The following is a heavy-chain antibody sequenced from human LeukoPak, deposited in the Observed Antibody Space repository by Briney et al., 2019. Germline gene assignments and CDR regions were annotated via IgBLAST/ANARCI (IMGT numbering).Heavy chain of an antibody. CDR3: ARRHTGFDP. CDR2: IYYSGSS. J-gene: IGHJ5*02. V-gene: IGHV4-39*07. CDR1: GGSISSNYYY. D-gene: IGHD4-17*01. Sequence: SETLSLTCTVSGGSISSNYYYWGWIRQPPGKGLEWIGSIYYSGSSYYNPSLKSRVTISVDTSKNQFSLRLTSVTAADTAVYYCARRHTGFDPWGQGNLVTVSS.